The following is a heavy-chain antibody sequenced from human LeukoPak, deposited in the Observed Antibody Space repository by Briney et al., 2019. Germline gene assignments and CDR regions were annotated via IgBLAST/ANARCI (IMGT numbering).Heavy chain of an antibody. CDR2: IRNKPNNYAT. D-gene: IGHD6-19*01. Sequence: GGSVRLSCAASGFTFSGSAMHWVRQASGKGLEWVGRIRNKPNNYATAYAASVKGRFTISRDDSKNTAYLQMNSLKTEDTAVYYCAKSNSSGWDWGQGILVTVSS. CDR3: AKSNSSGWD. J-gene: IGHJ4*02. CDR1: GFTFSGSA. V-gene: IGHV3-73*01.